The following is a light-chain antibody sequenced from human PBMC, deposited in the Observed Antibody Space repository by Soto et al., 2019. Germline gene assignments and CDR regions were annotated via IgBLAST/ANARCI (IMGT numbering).Light chain of an antibody. CDR2: GAS. CDR1: QSVSSSY. V-gene: IGKV3-20*01. Sequence: EIVLTQSPGTLSLSPGERATLSCRASQSVSSSYLAWYQQKPGQAPRLLIYGASSRATGIPDRFSGSGSGTDFTLTISRLEPEDFAVYYCQQYGSSLWLFGQGTKVDSK. CDR3: QQYGSSLWL. J-gene: IGKJ1*01.